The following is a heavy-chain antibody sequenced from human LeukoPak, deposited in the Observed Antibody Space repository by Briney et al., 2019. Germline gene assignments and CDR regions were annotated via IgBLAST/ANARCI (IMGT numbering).Heavy chain of an antibody. CDR1: GYTFTDYY. D-gene: IGHD5-12*01. Sequence: ASVKVSCXASGYTFTDYYIHWVRQRQAPGQALEWMGRINPNSGGTNYAQKFQGRVTMTRDTSISTAYMELSSLSSDDTAVYFCARRVGSSSGYSFDYWGQGTLVTVSS. CDR2: INPNSGGT. CDR3: ARRVGSSSGYSFDY. V-gene: IGHV1-2*06. J-gene: IGHJ4*02.